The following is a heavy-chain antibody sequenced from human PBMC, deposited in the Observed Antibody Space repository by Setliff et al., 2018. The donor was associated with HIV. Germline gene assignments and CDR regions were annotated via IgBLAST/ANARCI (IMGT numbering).Heavy chain of an antibody. Sequence: PSETLSLTCTVSGGSITGSPYFWGWIRRPPLKGLEWIASIHYTGRTYYNPSLKSRVSTSVDPSKNHLPLKLTSVTAADTAVYYCARVIPAGVPANWFDPWGHGTLVTVSS. J-gene: IGHJ5*02. CDR3: ARVIPAGVPANWFDP. V-gene: IGHV4-39*02. CDR2: IHYTGRT. CDR1: GGSITGSPYF. D-gene: IGHD2-2*01.